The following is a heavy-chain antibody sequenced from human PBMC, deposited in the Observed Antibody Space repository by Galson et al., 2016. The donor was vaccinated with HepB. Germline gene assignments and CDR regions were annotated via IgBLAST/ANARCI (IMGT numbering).Heavy chain of an antibody. Sequence: SLRLSCAGSGFTVSSHYMSWVRQAPGKGLEWVSIIYRGGEIYDADSVKGRFTTSRDISENTLYLQMNSLRAEDTAVYYCTTDHGPSGWLNWGQGTLVTVSS. CDR3: TTDHGPSGWLN. CDR2: IYRGGEI. D-gene: IGHD6-19*01. CDR1: GFTVSSHY. V-gene: IGHV3-53*01. J-gene: IGHJ1*01.